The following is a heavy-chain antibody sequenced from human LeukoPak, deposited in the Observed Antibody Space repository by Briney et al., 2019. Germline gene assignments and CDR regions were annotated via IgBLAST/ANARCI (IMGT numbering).Heavy chain of an antibody. J-gene: IGHJ4*02. CDR1: GFTFSSYA. Sequence: GGSLRLSCAASGFTFSSYAMHWVRQAPGKGLEWAAVISYDGSNKYYADSVKGRFTISRDNSKNTLYLQMNSLRAEDTAVYYCASRYSSSWYYYWGQGTLVTVSS. V-gene: IGHV3-30*14. CDR2: ISYDGSNK. D-gene: IGHD6-13*01. CDR3: ASRYSSSWYYY.